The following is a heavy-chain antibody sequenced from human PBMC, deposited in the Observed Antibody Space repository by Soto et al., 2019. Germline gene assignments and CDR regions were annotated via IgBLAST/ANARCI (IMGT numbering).Heavy chain of an antibody. J-gene: IGHJ6*02. V-gene: IGHV1-2*04. CDR3: ARVYLAAEPWGIVV. CDR1: GYTFTGYY. CDR2: INPNSGGT. D-gene: IGHD2-15*01. Sequence: QVQLVQSGAEVKKPGASVKVSCKASGYTFTGYYMHSVRQAPGQGLEWMGWINPNSGGTNYAQKFQGWVTMTRDTSISTAYMELSRLRSDDTAVYYCARVYLAAEPWGIVVWGQGTTVTVSS.